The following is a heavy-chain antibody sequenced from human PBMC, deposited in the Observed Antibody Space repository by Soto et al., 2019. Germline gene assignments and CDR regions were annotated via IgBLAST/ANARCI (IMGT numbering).Heavy chain of an antibody. CDR2: IIPIFGTA. D-gene: IGHD3-22*01. V-gene: IGHV1-69*13. CDR1: GGTFSSYA. CDR3: ARVPGAYYYDSSGYRYGMDV. J-gene: IGHJ6*02. Sequence: GASVKVSCKASGGTFSSYAISWVRQAPGQGLEWMGGIIPIFGTANYAQKFQGRVTITADEFTSTAYMELSSLRSEDTAVYYCARVPGAYYYDSSGYRYGMDVWGQGTTVTVSS.